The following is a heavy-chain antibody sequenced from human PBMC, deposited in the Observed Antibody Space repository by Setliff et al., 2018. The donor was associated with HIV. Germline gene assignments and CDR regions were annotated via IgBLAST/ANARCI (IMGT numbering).Heavy chain of an antibody. J-gene: IGHJ5*02. CDR3: ARARLQGIVTAVGPRDNCLDP. CDR2: ISAYTGHT. D-gene: IGHD1-26*01. Sequence: ASVKVSCKASGYTFTTYAISWVRQAPGQGPEWMGWISAYTGHTDYAPRLLGRVTMTTDTSTSTAYMELRSLTSDDTAVYYCARARLQGIVTAVGPRDNCLDPWGQGTRVTVSS. V-gene: IGHV1-18*01. CDR1: GYTFTTYA.